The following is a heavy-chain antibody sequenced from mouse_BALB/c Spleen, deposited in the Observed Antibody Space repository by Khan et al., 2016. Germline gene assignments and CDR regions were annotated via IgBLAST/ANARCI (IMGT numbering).Heavy chain of an antibody. Sequence: QIQLVQSGPELKKPGETVKISCKASGYTFTNYGMSWVKQAPGKGLEWMGWINTNTGEPTYAEEFKGRFAFSLETSARTAYLQINNLKNEDTATYFCAEDYYGSNWFAYWGQGTLVTVSA. CDR1: GYTFTNYG. V-gene: IGHV9-3*02. CDR3: AEDYYGSNWFAY. J-gene: IGHJ3*01. CDR2: INTNTGEP. D-gene: IGHD1-1*01.